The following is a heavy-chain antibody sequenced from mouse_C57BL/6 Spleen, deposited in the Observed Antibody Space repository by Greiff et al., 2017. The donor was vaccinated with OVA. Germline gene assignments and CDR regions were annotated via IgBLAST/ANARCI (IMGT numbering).Heavy chain of an antibody. V-gene: IGHV1-26*01. CDR2: INPNNGGT. Sequence: EVQLQQSGPELVKPGASVKISCKASGYTFTDYYMNWVKQSHGKSLEWIGDINPNNGGTSYNQKFKGKATLTVDKSSSTAYMELRSLTSEDSAVYYCARQLRPGYYFDYWGQGTTLTVSS. D-gene: IGHD3-2*02. CDR3: ARQLRPGYYFDY. J-gene: IGHJ2*01. CDR1: GYTFTDYY.